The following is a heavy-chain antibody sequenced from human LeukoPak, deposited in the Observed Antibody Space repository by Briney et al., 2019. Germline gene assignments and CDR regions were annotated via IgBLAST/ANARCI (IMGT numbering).Heavy chain of an antibody. CDR2: IQAGGDEK. CDR1: GFTFSTYG. J-gene: IGHJ4*02. D-gene: IGHD4-23*01. V-gene: IGHV3-30*02. Sequence: GGSLRLSCAASGFTFSTYGMHWVRQAPGKGLEWMTFIQAGGDEKYYAESVKGRFTVSRDNSKNTLYLQMNSLRAEDTGVYYCARDTPGYGGDDFDYWGQGALVTVSS. CDR3: ARDTPGYGGDDFDY.